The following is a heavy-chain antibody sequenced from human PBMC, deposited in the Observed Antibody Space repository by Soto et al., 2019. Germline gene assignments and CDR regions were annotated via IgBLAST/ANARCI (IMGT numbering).Heavy chain of an antibody. Sequence: SETLSLTCAVSSYSISGGFYWAWIRQPPGKGLEWIGNIYHSGSAHYNPSLKSRVTMSVDTPKNNFSLRLTSVTAADTAVYYCARVTIFEYWFDPWGQGISVTVSS. CDR1: SYSISGGFY. J-gene: IGHJ5*02. CDR3: ARVTIFEYWFDP. D-gene: IGHD3-3*01. CDR2: IYHSGSA. V-gene: IGHV4-38-2*01.